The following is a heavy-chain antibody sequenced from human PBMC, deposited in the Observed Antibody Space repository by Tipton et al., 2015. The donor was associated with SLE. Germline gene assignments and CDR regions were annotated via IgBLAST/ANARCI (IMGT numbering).Heavy chain of an antibody. CDR1: GGSFSGYY. J-gene: IGHJ3*02. Sequence: TLSLTCAVYGGSFSGYYWSWIRQPPGKGLEWIGSIYYSGSTYYNPSLKSRVTISVDTSKNQFSLKLSSVTAADTAVYYCARGFIKMVRGVMAFDIWGQGTMVTVSS. V-gene: IGHV4-34*01. CDR2: IYYSGST. CDR3: ARGFIKMVRGVMAFDI. D-gene: IGHD3-10*01.